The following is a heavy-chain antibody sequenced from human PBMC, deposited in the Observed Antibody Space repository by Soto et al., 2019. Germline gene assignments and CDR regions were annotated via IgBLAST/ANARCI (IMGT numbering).Heavy chain of an antibody. J-gene: IGHJ6*03. V-gene: IGHV4-34*01. CDR1: GGSFSGYY. CDR2: INHSGST. CDR3: ARGVEGSGSYYPYHYYMDV. D-gene: IGHD3-10*01. Sequence: PSETLSLTCAVYGGSFSGYYWSWIRQPPGKGLEWIGEINHSGSTNYNPSLKSRVTISVDTSKNQFSLKLSSVTAADTAVYYCARGVEGSGSYYPYHYYMDVWGKGTTVTVSS.